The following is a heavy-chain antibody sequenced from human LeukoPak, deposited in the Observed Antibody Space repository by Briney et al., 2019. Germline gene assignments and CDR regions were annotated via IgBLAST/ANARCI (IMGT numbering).Heavy chain of an antibody. Sequence: SEALSLTCTVSGGSISSGSYYWSWIRQPAGKGLEWIGRIYTSGSTNYNPSLKSRVTISVDTSKNQFSLKLSSVTAADTAVYYCARELTPYSRPFYYWAQGTLVTVSS. J-gene: IGHJ4*02. V-gene: IGHV4-61*02. CDR3: ARELTPYSRPFYY. CDR1: GGSISSGSYY. D-gene: IGHD2-15*01. CDR2: IYTSGST.